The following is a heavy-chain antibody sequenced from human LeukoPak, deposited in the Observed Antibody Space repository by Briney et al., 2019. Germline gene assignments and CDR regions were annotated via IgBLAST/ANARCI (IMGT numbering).Heavy chain of an antibody. Sequence: ASVKLSCKASGSSCTSYGISWVRQAPGQGLEWMGWMSAYIGNTNYAQKLQASVTMTTDTSTSTPDMTLRSLRSDDTAVYYCARFQPSQARMSPTSCGRYYGSGCYNLYYWGQGTLVTVSS. J-gene: IGHJ4*02. CDR3: ARFQPSQARMSPTSCGRYYGSGCYNLYY. V-gene: IGHV1-18*01. CDR2: MSAYIGNT. D-gene: IGHD3-10*01. CDR1: GSSCTSYG.